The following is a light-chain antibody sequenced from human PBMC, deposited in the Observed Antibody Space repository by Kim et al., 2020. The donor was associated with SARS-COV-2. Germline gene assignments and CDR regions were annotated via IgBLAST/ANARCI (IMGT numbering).Light chain of an antibody. CDR1: SSNIGNNY. V-gene: IGLV1-51*01. CDR3: GTWDSSLSAGV. CDR2: DNN. J-gene: IGLJ3*02. Sequence: GQKVTISCSRSSSNIGNNYVSWYQQLPGTAPKLLIYDNNKRPSGIPDRFSGSKSGTSATLGITGLQTGDEADYYCGTWDSSLSAGVFGGGTKLTVL.